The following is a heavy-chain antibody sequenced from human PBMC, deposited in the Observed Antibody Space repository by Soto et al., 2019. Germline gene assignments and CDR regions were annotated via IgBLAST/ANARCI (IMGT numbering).Heavy chain of an antibody. CDR2: ISGSGGST. CDR1: GFTFSSYA. V-gene: IGHV3-23*01. Sequence: GGSLRLSCAASGFTFSSYAMSWVRQAPGKGLEWVSAISGSGGSTYYADSVKGRFTISRDNSTNTLYLQINSLRAEDTAVYYCAKTLGVGILEWLPPYYFDYWGQGTLVTVSS. D-gene: IGHD3-3*01. J-gene: IGHJ4*02. CDR3: AKTLGVGILEWLPPYYFDY.